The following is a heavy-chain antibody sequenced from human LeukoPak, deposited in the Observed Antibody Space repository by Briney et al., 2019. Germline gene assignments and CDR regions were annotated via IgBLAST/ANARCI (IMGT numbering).Heavy chain of an antibody. CDR3: ARDGDAAIRGVNFDY. CDR1: GLIFRSYA. D-gene: IGHD3-10*01. V-gene: IGHV3-23*01. CDR2: IVVVVVL. J-gene: IGHJ4*02. Sequence: QPGGSLRLSCAASGLIFRSYAMSWVRQAPGKGLEWVSAIVVVVVLDYADSVKGRFTISRDNTKNTMYLQMNSLRAEDTAVYYCARDGDAAIRGVNFDYWGQGTLVTVSS.